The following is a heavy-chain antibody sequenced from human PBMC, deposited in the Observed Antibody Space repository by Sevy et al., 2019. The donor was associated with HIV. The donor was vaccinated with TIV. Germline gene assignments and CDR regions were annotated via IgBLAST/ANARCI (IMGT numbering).Heavy chain of an antibody. CDR2: MNPNSGNT. J-gene: IGHJ6*02. V-gene: IGHV1-8*01. CDR3: ARESRLRYFDWLLKGDYYYYGMDV. CDR1: GYTFTSYD. Sequence: ASVKVSCKASGYTFTSYDINWVRQATGQGLEWMGWMNPNSGNTDYAQKFQGRVTMTRNTSISTAYMELSSLRSEDTAVYYCARESRLRYFDWLLKGDYYYYGMDVWGQGTTVTVSS. D-gene: IGHD3-9*01.